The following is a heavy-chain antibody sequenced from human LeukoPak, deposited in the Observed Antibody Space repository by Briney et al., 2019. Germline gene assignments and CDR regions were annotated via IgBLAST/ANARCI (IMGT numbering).Heavy chain of an antibody. CDR2: ISYDGSNK. J-gene: IGHJ4*02. D-gene: IGHD2-2*01. CDR3: ARETSRGDDIVVVPAAIDYFDY. CDR1: GFTFSTYA. Sequence: PGGSLRLSCAASGFTFSTYAMSWVRQAPGRGLEWVAVISYDGSNKYYADSVKGRFTISRDNAKNSLYLQMNSLRAEDTAVYYCARETSRGDDIVVVPAAIDYFDYWGQGTLVTVSS. V-gene: IGHV3-30-3*01.